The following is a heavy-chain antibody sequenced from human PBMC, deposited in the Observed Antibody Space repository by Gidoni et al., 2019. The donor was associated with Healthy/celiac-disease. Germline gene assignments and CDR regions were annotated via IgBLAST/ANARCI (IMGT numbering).Heavy chain of an antibody. Sequence: QLQLQESGPGLVKPSETLSLTCTVSGCSISSSSYYWGWIRQPPGKGLEWIGSIYYSGSTYFNPSLKSRVTISVDTSKNQFSLKLSSVTAADTAVYYCARRTELVQAGYYYYGMDVWGQGTTVTVSS. CDR1: GCSISSSSYY. D-gene: IGHD6-6*01. CDR2: IYYSGST. V-gene: IGHV4-39*01. J-gene: IGHJ6*02. CDR3: ARRTELVQAGYYYYGMDV.